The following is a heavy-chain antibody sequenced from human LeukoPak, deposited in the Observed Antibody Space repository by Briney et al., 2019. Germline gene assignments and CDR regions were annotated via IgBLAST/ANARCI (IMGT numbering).Heavy chain of an antibody. J-gene: IGHJ4*02. CDR3: ARGRGRVTMIVAAFDY. CDR1: GYTFTSYG. Sequence: ASVKVSCKASGYTFTSYGISWVRQASGQGLEWMGWMNPNSANTGYAQKFQGRVTMTRNTSISTAYMELSNLKSEDTAVYYCARGRGRVTMIVAAFDYWGQGTLVTVSS. CDR2: MNPNSANT. D-gene: IGHD3-22*01. V-gene: IGHV1-8*02.